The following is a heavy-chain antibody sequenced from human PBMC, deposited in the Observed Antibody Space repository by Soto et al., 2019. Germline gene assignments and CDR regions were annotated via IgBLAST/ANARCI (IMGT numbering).Heavy chain of an antibody. V-gene: IGHV4-31*03. D-gene: IGHD4-17*01. CDR2: IYYSGST. CDR1: GGSISTGGYY. CDR3: ARGLSVTLFDN. J-gene: IGHJ4*02. Sequence: QVQLQESGPGLVKPSQTLSLTCTVSGGSISTGGYYWTWIRQHPGKGLEWIEHIYYSGSTYYNPSLKSRVTISVDTSKNQFSLKLSSVTAADTAVYYCARGLSVTLFDNWGQGTLVTVSS.